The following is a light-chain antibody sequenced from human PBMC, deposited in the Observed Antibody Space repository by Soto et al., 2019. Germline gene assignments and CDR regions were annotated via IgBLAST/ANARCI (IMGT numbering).Light chain of an antibody. CDR1: QSISDT. CDR2: GAS. J-gene: IGKJ1*01. V-gene: IGKV3-15*01. Sequence: EIVMTQSPATLAVSPGGRATLSCRASQSISDTLAWYQQKPGQAPRLLIHGASTRATGFPGRFSGSGSGTDFTLTISSLQPDDFATYYCQQYTNYPWTFGQGTKVDIK. CDR3: QQYTNYPWT.